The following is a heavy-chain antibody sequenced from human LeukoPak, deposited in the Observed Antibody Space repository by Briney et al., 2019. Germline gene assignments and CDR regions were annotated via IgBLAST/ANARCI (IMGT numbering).Heavy chain of an antibody. CDR1: AFTFETYS. CDR2: MSDSGTFL. CDR3: VRDSEGYHSYYFDL. J-gene: IGHJ4*02. D-gene: IGHD1-1*01. Sequence: PGGSLRLSCPAYAFTFETYSMNWVRQAPGKGLEWVSSMSDSGTFLYYADSVKGRFTISRDNAKNSLHLQMNSLRADDTAIYYCVRDSEGYHSYYFDLWGQGTLVTVSS. V-gene: IGHV3-21*06.